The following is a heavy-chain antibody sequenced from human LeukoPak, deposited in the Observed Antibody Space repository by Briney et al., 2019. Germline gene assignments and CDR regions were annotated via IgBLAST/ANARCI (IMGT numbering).Heavy chain of an antibody. Sequence: ASETLSLTCTVSGDSISTYYWNWIRQRPGKGLEWIGHAHFSGDTNYNPSLKSRVTISLDSAKNQFSLRLISVTAADTAVYYCARRVEMSSASATSNTWLDPWGQGTLVSVSP. J-gene: IGHJ5*02. CDR3: ARRVEMSSASATSNTWLDP. D-gene: IGHD3-10*01. V-gene: IGHV4-59*01. CDR2: AHFSGDT. CDR1: GDSISTYY.